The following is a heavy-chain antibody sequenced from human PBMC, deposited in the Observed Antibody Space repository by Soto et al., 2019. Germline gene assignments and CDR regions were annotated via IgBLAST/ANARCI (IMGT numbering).Heavy chain of an antibody. D-gene: IGHD3-3*01. CDR1: GGSFCGYY. CDR2: INHSGST. V-gene: IGHV4-34*01. CDR3: ARGPPFAR. J-gene: IGHJ4*02. Sequence: SETLSLTCAVYGGSFCGYYWSWIRQPPGKGLEWIGEINHSGSTNYNPSLKSRVTISVDRSKNQFSLKLSSVTAADTAVYYCARGPPFARWGQGTLVTVSS.